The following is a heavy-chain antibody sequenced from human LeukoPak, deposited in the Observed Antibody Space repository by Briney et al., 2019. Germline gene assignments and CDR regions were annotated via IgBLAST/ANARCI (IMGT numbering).Heavy chain of an antibody. Sequence: SQTLSLTCAVSGDSVSSNSATWNWIRQSPSRGLEWLGGTYYRSKWYNDYAVSVKSRMTINPDTSKNQFSLQLNSVTPDDTAVYYCARVVTTGTYYFDYWGQGTLVTVSS. D-gene: IGHD1-1*01. CDR2: TYYRSKWYN. V-gene: IGHV6-1*01. CDR3: ARVVTTGTYYFDY. CDR1: GDSVSSNSAT. J-gene: IGHJ4*02.